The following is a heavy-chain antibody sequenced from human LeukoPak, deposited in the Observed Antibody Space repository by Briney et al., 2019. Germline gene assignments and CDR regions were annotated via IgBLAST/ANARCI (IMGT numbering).Heavy chain of an antibody. D-gene: IGHD6-13*01. Sequence: SETLSLTCAVYGGSFSGYYWSWIRQPPVKGLEWIGEINHSGSTNYNPSLKSRVTISVDTSKNQFSLKLSSVTAADTAVYYCARANIAGYSFDYWGQGTLVTVSS. CDR2: INHSGST. J-gene: IGHJ4*02. V-gene: IGHV4-34*01. CDR3: ARANIAGYSFDY. CDR1: GGSFSGYY.